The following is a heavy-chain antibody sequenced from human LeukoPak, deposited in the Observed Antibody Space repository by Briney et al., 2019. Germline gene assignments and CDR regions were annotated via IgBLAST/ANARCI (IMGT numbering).Heavy chain of an antibody. D-gene: IGHD1-26*01. V-gene: IGHV3-30-3*01. CDR1: GFTFSSYA. Sequence: PGGSLRLSCAASGFTFSSYAMHWVRQAPGKGLEWVAVISYDGSNKYYAGSVKGRFTISRDNSKNTLYLQMNSLRAEDTAVYYCARERVGATDYFDYWGQGTLVTVSS. CDR3: ARERVGATDYFDY. J-gene: IGHJ4*02. CDR2: ISYDGSNK.